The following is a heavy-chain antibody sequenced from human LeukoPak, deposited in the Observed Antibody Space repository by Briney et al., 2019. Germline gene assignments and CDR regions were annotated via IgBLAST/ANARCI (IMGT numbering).Heavy chain of an antibody. Sequence: PSETLSLTCAVYGGSFSGYYWSWIRQPPGKGLEWIGEINHSGSTNYNPSLKSRVTISVDTSKNQFSLKLSSVTAADTAVYYCARGPRRVLRFLEWLSTLNWFDPWGQGTLVTVSS. V-gene: IGHV4-34*01. D-gene: IGHD3-3*01. J-gene: IGHJ5*02. CDR3: ARGPRRVLRFLEWLSTLNWFDP. CDR1: GGSFSGYY. CDR2: INHSGST.